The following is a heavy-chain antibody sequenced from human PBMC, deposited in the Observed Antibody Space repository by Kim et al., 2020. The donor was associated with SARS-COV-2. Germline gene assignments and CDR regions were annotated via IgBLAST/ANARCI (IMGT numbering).Heavy chain of an antibody. V-gene: IGHV6-1*01. J-gene: IGHJ6*02. Sequence: VSVKSRITINPDTSKNQFSLQLNSVTPEDTAVYYCTMVRGDDYYYYGMDVWGQGTTVTVSS. D-gene: IGHD3-10*01. CDR3: TMVRGDDYYYYGMDV.